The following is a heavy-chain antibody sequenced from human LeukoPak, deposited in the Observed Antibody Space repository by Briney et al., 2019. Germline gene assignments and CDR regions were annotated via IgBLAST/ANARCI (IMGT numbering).Heavy chain of an antibody. CDR1: GFTFGSFS. Sequence: GGSLRLSCAASGFTFGSFSMSWVRQAPGTGLEWVSVISGSGETTFYADSVRGRFTISRDNSKSTLYLQMTSLRAEDTGVYYCAKKIDSGSYPLDYWGQGTLVTISS. CDR3: AKKIDSGSYPLDY. CDR2: ISGSGETT. V-gene: IGHV3-23*01. J-gene: IGHJ4*02. D-gene: IGHD3-10*01.